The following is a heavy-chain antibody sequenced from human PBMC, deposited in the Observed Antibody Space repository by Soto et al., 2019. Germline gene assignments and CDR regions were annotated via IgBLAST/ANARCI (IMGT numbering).Heavy chain of an antibody. CDR2: ISGSGGST. D-gene: IGHD1-26*01. Sequence: EVQLLESGGGLVQPGGSLRLSCAASGFSFSTYSMRWVRQAPGKGLEWVSGISGSGGSTYYADSVKGRLTISRDNSDKTLYLRIHTLRAEDTAVYYCAKSRSDSWTDAYFFDFWRQRTLVTVSS. CDR3: AKSRSDSWTDAYFFDF. CDR1: GFSFSTYS. V-gene: IGHV3-23*01. J-gene: IGHJ4*02.